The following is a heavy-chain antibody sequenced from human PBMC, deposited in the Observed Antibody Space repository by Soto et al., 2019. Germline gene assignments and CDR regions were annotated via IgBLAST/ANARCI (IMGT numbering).Heavy chain of an antibody. D-gene: IGHD3-16*01. CDR1: GYSFTRYG. CDR3: AMVDVYVTPSPQDV. J-gene: IGHJ6*02. V-gene: IGHV1-18*01. Sequence: ASVKVSCKASGYSFTRYGIAWARHAPGQGLEWMGWINTYNGNTNYAQNLQGRVTLTTDTSTSTAYMELTSLRSNDTAIYYCAMVDVYVTPSPQDVWGQGTTVTVSS. CDR2: INTYNGNT.